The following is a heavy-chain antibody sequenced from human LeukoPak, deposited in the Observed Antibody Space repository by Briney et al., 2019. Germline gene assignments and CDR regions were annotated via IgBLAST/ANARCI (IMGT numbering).Heavy chain of an antibody. D-gene: IGHD3-10*01. CDR2: IIPIFGMS. J-gene: IGHJ6*03. Sequence: ASVKVSCKASGGTFSSYGISWVRQAPGQGLEWMGGIIPIFGMSNYAQKFQGRVTITADESTSTAYMELSSLRSEDTAVYYCVRNGGSGSGNYYYYYYYMDVWGKGTTVTVSS. V-gene: IGHV1-69*13. CDR3: VRNGGSGSGNYYYYYYYMDV. CDR1: GGTFSSYG.